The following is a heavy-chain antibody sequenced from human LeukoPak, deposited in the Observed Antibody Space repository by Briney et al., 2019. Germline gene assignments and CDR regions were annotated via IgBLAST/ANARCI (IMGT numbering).Heavy chain of an antibody. D-gene: IGHD1-26*01. CDR3: ARLKYGSPQH. Sequence: GGSLRLSCAASGFTFSDYYMSWIRQAPGKGLEWVSYVSSSASYTIYVDSVKGRFTISRDNAKNSLYLQMNSLRAEDTAVYYCARLKYGSPQHWGQGTLVTVSS. CDR2: VSSSASYT. J-gene: IGHJ1*01. V-gene: IGHV3-11*06. CDR1: GFTFSDYY.